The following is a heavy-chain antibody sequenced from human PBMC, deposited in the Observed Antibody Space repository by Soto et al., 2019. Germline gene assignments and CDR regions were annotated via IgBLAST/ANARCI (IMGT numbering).Heavy chain of an antibody. D-gene: IGHD2-15*01. CDR1: GFTFRNYA. J-gene: IGHJ6*02. Sequence: QVQLVESGGGVVQPGRSLRLSCAASGFTFRNYAMHWVRQAPGKGLECVAVISYDGGNKFYRDYVKGRFTISRANSKNTLYLQINSLRYEDTAVYYCARGDREDIAVVIGVRPGEYGVEDRGQGTTVTVS. V-gene: IGHV3-30-3*01. CDR3: ARGDREDIAVVIGVRPGEYGVED. CDR2: ISYDGGNK.